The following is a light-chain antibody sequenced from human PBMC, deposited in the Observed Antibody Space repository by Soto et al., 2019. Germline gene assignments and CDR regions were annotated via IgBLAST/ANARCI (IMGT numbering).Light chain of an antibody. J-gene: IGKJ4*01. CDR1: QSVSSY. CDR3: QQRSNWRT. Sequence: EIVLTQSPATLSLSPGERATLSCRASQSVSSYLAWYQQKPGQAPRLLIYDASNRATGIPARFSGSGSGTDFTFTISSLEPEDFAVFYCQQRSNWRTFGGGTKVEIK. CDR2: DAS. V-gene: IGKV3-11*01.